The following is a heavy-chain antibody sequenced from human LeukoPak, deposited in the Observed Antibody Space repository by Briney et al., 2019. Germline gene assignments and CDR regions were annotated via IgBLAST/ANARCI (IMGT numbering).Heavy chain of an antibody. V-gene: IGHV3-23*01. CDR3: AKFRVRVNDAFDI. CDR2: ISGSGGST. J-gene: IGHJ3*02. CDR1: GFTFSSYA. Sequence: PGGSLRLSCTASGFTFSSYAMSWVRQAPGKGLEWVSAISGSGGSTYYADSVKGRFTISRDNSKNTLYLQMNSLRAEDTAVYYCAKFRVRVNDAFDIWGQGTMVTVSS. D-gene: IGHD3-16*02.